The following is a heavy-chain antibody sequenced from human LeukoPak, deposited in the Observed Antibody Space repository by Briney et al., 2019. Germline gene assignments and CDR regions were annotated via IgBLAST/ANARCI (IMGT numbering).Heavy chain of an antibody. V-gene: IGHV3-23*01. CDR2: ISGSGGST. CDR3: AKDRRPPEN. Sequence: GGSLRLSCAASGFTFSSYAMSWVRQAPGKGLECVSAISGSGGSTYYADPEKGRFTISRDNSKNTLYLQMNSPRAEDTAVYYCAKDRRPPENWGQGTLVTVSS. J-gene: IGHJ4*02. CDR1: GFTFSSYA.